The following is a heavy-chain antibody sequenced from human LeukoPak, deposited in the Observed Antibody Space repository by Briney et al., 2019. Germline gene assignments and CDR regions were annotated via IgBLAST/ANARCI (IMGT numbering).Heavy chain of an antibody. CDR3: AREGLKEATTSDYYYYGMDV. CDR1: GGTFSSYA. CDR2: IIPILGIA. J-gene: IGHJ6*02. V-gene: IGHV1-69*04. D-gene: IGHD1-7*01. Sequence: GASVKVSCKASGGTFSSYAISWVRQAPGQGLEWMGRIIPILGIANYAQKFQGRVTITADKSTSTAYMELSSLRSEDTAVYYCAREGLKEATTSDYYYYGMDVWGQGTTVTVSS.